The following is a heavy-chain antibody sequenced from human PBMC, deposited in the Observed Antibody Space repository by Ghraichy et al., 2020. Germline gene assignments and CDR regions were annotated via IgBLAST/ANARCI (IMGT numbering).Heavy chain of an antibody. V-gene: IGHV3-21*01. Sequence: LSLTCAASGFSFSAFTMNWVSQAPGKGLEWVASISRSSSYIYYTDSVKGRFTIARDNANNSLHLQMNSLRAEDTAIYFWASDPDTNTWNIFWGQGALVTVSS. D-gene: IGHD1/OR15-1a*01. CDR1: GFSFSAFT. J-gene: IGHJ4*02. CDR2: ISRSSSYI. CDR3: ASDPDTNTWNIF.